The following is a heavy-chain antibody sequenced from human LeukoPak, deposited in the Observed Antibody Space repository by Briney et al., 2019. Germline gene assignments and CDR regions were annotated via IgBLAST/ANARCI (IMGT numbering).Heavy chain of an antibody. V-gene: IGHV3-23*01. CDR2: ISGSGGST. CDR1: GFTVSSNS. CDR3: AELGITMIGGV. D-gene: IGHD3-10*02. J-gene: IGHJ6*04. Sequence: GGSLRLSCTVSGFTVSSNSMSWVRQAPGKGLEWVSAISGSGGSTYYADSVKGRFTISRGNAKNSLYLQMNSLRAEDTAVYYCAELGITMIGGVWGKGTTVTISS.